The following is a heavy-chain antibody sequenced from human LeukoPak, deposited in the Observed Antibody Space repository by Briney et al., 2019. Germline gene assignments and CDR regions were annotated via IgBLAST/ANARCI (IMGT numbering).Heavy chain of an antibody. V-gene: IGHV1-2*02. Sequence: ASVKVSCKASGYTFTGYYMHWVRQAPGQGLEWMGWINPNSGGTNYAQKFQGRVTMTRDTSISTAYMELSRLRPDDTAVYYCARDDGYTGAAFDIWGQGTMVTVSS. CDR3: ARDDGYTGAAFDI. CDR2: INPNSGGT. CDR1: GYTFTGYY. J-gene: IGHJ3*02. D-gene: IGHD5-24*01.